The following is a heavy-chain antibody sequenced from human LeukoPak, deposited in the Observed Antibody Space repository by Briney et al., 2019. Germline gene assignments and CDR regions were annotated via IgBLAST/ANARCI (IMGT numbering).Heavy chain of an antibody. Sequence: PGGSLRLSCATSGFSFSSFWMSWVRQAPGKGLEWVANIKKDGSEKYYVDSVRGRFTISRDNVKNSLYLQMNSLRAEDTGVYYCAKGRQYSFDYLIDYWGRGTLVAVSS. D-gene: IGHD3-9*01. V-gene: IGHV3-7*03. CDR2: IKKDGSEK. CDR3: AKGRQYSFDYLIDY. J-gene: IGHJ4*02. CDR1: GFSFSSFW.